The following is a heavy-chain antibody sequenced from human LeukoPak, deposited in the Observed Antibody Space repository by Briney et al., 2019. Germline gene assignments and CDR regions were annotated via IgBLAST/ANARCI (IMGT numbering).Heavy chain of an antibody. Sequence: ASVKVSCKASGYTFTSYDINWVRQATGQGLEWMGWMNPNSGNTGYAQKFQGRVTMTRNTSISTAYMELSSLRSEDTAVYYCAREGIAAAGTEKAFDIWGQGTMVTVSS. CDR1: GYTFTSYD. V-gene: IGHV1-8*01. D-gene: IGHD6-13*01. CDR2: MNPNSGNT. J-gene: IGHJ3*02. CDR3: AREGIAAAGTEKAFDI.